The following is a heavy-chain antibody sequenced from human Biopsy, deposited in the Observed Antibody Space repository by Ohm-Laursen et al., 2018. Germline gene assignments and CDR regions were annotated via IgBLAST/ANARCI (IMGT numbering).Heavy chain of an antibody. CDR1: SGSIRTGDYY. Sequence: SQTLSLTCTVSSGSIRTGDYYWTWIRQHPGKGLEWIGSIYYTGNTNYNPSLQSRLSMSVDTSKNQFSLQVNSVTAADTAVYYCARTPRDSFWSGSYKRGLWFDPWGQGTLVIVSS. V-gene: IGHV4-31*03. D-gene: IGHD3-3*01. CDR3: ARTPRDSFWSGSYKRGLWFDP. J-gene: IGHJ5*02. CDR2: IYYTGNT.